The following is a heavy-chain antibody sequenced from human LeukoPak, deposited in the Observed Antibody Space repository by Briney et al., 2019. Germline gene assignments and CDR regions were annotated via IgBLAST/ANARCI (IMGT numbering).Heavy chain of an antibody. V-gene: IGHV3-66*01. D-gene: IGHD3-22*01. CDR2: IYSGGST. Sequence: GGSLRLSCAASGFTVSSNYMSWVRQAPGKGLEWVSVIYSGGSTYYADSVKGRFTISRDNAKNSLYLQMNSLRAEDTAVYYCAVIVVAPFDYWGQGTLVTVSS. CDR1: GFTVSSNY. J-gene: IGHJ4*02. CDR3: AVIVVAPFDY.